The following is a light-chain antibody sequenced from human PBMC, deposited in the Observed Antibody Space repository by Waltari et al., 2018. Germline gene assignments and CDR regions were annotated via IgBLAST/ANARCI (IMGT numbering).Light chain of an antibody. V-gene: IGLV3-1*01. CDR1: KLGDKY. CDR3: QAWDSSTGG. Sequence: SYELTQPPSVSVSPGQTASITCSGDKLGDKYACWYQQKQGQSPVLVIYQDSKRPSGIPGRFSGSNSGTTATLTISGTQAMDEADYYCQAWDSSTGGFGGGTKRTVL. CDR2: QDS. J-gene: IGLJ2*01.